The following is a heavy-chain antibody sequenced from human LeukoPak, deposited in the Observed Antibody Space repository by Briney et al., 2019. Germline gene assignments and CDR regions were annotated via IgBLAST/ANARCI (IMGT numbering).Heavy chain of an antibody. D-gene: IGHD3-10*01. Sequence: RGSLRLSCAASGFTFSSYWMHWVRQAPGKGLVWVSRINSDGSSTSYADSVKGRFTISRDNAKNTLYLQMNSLRAEDTAVYYCARENNRFGALDVWGQGTTVTVSS. CDR1: GFTFSSYW. J-gene: IGHJ6*02. CDR3: ARENNRFGALDV. CDR2: INSDGSST. V-gene: IGHV3-74*01.